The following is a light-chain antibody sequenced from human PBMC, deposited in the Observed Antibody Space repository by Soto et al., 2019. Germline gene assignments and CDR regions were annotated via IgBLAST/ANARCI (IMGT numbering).Light chain of an antibody. V-gene: IGKV3-20*01. CDR1: HSVSSNY. CDR3: QQYGISPT. CDR2: DVS. Sequence: EIVLTQSPVTLFLSPGERATLSCRSSHSVSSNYLAWYQQKPGQAPRLLIYDVSSRATGIPDRFSGSGSGTDFTLTISRLEPVDFAVYYCQQYGISPTFGQGTKVEIK. J-gene: IGKJ1*01.